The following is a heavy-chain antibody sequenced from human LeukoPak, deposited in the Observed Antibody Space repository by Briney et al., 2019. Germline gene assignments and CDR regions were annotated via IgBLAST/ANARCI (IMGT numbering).Heavy chain of an antibody. J-gene: IGHJ5*01. Sequence: GGSLRLSCAASGFTFSSYATTWVRQAPGKGLEWVSGVSGNGYSTYYADSVRGRFTVSRDNSKNTLSLRMNSLRADDTAVYYCATVGHYGPGSSRLTWFESWGQGTLVMVSS. CDR2: VSGNGYST. V-gene: IGHV3-23*01. D-gene: IGHD3-10*01. CDR3: ATVGHYGPGSSRLTWFES. CDR1: GFTFSSYA.